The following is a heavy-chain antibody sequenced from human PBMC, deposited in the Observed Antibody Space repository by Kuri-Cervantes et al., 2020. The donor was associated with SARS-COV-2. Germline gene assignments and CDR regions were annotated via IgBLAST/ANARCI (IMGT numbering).Heavy chain of an antibody. V-gene: IGHV4-59*01. CDR3: ARDRGRGSPRKYFDY. D-gene: IGHD3-10*01. CDR1: GGSISSYY. CDR2: IYYSGST. J-gene: IGHJ4*02. Sequence: SETLSLTCTVSGGSISSYYWSWIRQPPGKGLEWIGYIYYSGSTNYNPSLKSRVTISVDTSKNQFSLKLSPVTAADTAVYYCARDRGRGSPRKYFDYWGQGTLVTVSS.